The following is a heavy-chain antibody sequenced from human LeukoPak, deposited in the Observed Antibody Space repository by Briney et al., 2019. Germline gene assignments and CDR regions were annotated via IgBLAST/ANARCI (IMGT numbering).Heavy chain of an antibody. CDR3: ARRPCDSSNYYYKGEFDY. Sequence: GESLKISCKGSGYSFTNYWIGWVRQMPGKGLEWMGIIYPGDSDTRYSPSFQGQVTISADKSISTAYLQWNSLKASDTAMYYCARRPCDSSNYYYKGEFDYWGQGTLVTVSS. CDR1: GYSFTNYW. J-gene: IGHJ4*02. V-gene: IGHV5-51*01. D-gene: IGHD3-22*01. CDR2: IYPGDSDT.